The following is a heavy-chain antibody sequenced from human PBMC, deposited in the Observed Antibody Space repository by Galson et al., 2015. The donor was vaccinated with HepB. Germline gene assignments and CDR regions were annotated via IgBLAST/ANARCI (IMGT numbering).Heavy chain of an antibody. Sequence: SLRLSCAASGFTFSSYWMSWVRQAPGKGLEWVANIKQDGSEKYYVDSVKGRFTISRDNAKNSLYLQMNSLRAEDTAVYYCARDRDSSGWYLYGAFDIWGQGTMVTVSS. D-gene: IGHD6-19*01. J-gene: IGHJ3*02. CDR3: ARDRDSSGWYLYGAFDI. V-gene: IGHV3-7*01. CDR1: GFTFSSYW. CDR2: IKQDGSEK.